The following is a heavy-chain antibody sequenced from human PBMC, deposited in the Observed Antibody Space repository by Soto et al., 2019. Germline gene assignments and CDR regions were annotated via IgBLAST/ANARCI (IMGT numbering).Heavy chain of an antibody. CDR3: ARDPGTPRITIFGVAPRPDGMDV. CDR1: GFTFSDYY. V-gene: IGHV3-11*01. J-gene: IGHJ6*02. CDR2: ISSSGSTI. Sequence: GGSMRLCCAASGFTFSDYYMSWIRQDPGKGLEWVSYISSSGSTIYYADSVKGRFTISRDNAKNSLYLQMNSLRAEDTAVYYCARDPGTPRITIFGVAPRPDGMDVWGQGTTVTVSS. D-gene: IGHD3-3*01.